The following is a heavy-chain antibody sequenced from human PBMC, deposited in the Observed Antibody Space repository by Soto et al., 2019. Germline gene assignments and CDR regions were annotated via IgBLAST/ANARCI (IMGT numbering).Heavy chain of an antibody. CDR1: GFTFSSYE. V-gene: IGHV3-48*03. J-gene: IGHJ4*02. CDR2: ISSSGSTI. Sequence: GGSLRLSCAASGFTFSSYEMNWVRQAPGKGLEWVSYISSSGSTIYYADSVKGRFTISRDNAKNSLYLQMNSLRAEDTAVYYCARDPDSSSWPEDYWGQGTMVTVYS. D-gene: IGHD6-13*01. CDR3: ARDPDSSSWPEDY.